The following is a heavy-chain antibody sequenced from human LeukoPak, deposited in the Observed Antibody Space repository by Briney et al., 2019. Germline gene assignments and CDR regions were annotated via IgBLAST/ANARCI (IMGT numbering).Heavy chain of an antibody. V-gene: IGHV4-39*01. CDR1: GGSISSSSYY. D-gene: IGHD6-13*01. CDR3: ANIATSSWYFWFDP. J-gene: IGHJ5*02. Sequence: SETLSLTCTVSGGSISSSSYYWGWIRQPPGKGLEWIGTIYYSGSAYYNPSLRSRVTISVDASKKQLSLRLSSVTAADTAVYYCANIATSSWYFWFDPWGQGTLVTVSS. CDR2: IYYSGSA.